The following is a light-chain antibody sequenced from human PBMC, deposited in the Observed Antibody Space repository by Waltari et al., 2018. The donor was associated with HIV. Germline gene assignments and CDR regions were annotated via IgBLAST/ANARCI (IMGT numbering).Light chain of an antibody. CDR3: SSYTSSNTLV. CDR1: SSDVGTYNR. V-gene: IGLV2-18*02. J-gene: IGLJ2*01. CDR2: EVS. Sequence: QSALTQPPSVSGSPGQSVTISCTGTSSDVGTYNRVSWYQQPPGTVPKLMIYEVSNRPSGVPDRFSWSKSGNTASLTISGLQAEDEADYYCSSYTSSNTLVFGGGTKLTVL.